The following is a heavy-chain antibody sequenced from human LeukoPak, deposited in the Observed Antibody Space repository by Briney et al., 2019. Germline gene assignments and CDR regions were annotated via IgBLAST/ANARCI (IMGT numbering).Heavy chain of an antibody. CDR1: GFTFSSYE. V-gene: IGHV3-48*03. J-gene: IGHJ4*02. CDR3: ARSPRGYSFYFDY. Sequence: PEGSLRLSCAASGFTFSSYEMNWVRQAPGKGLEWVSYISSSGSTIYYADSVKGRFTISRDNAKNSLYLQTNSLRAEDTAVYYCARSPRGYSFYFDYWGQGTLVTVSS. D-gene: IGHD3-22*01. CDR2: ISSSGSTI.